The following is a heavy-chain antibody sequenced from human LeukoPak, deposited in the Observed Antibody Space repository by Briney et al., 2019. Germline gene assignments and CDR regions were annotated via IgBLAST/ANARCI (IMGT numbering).Heavy chain of an antibody. Sequence: PSETLSLTCTVSGYSITTGYYWGWIRQPPGKGLEWIGSIYNTGSPYYNPSLRSRITMSVDTSKNQFSLKLTSVTAADTAVYYCARVHDYYGSGVYSFDYWGQGTLVTVSS. CDR3: ARVHDYYGSGVYSFDY. CDR1: GYSITTGYY. V-gene: IGHV4-38-2*02. CDR2: IYNTGSP. J-gene: IGHJ4*02. D-gene: IGHD3-10*01.